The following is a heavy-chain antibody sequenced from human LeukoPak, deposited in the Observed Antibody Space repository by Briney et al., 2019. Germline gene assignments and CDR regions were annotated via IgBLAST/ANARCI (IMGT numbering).Heavy chain of an antibody. V-gene: IGHV3-49*04. CDR1: GFTFGDYG. CDR3: TRGRQTDH. CDR2: IRSKAYGGTT. Sequence: GGSLRLSCTASGFTFGDYGMNWVRQAPGKGLEWVGFIRSKAYGGTTEYAAPVKGRFTISRDDSKSIAYLQLNSLKSEDTAVYYCTRGRQTDHWGQGTLATVSS. J-gene: IGHJ5*02.